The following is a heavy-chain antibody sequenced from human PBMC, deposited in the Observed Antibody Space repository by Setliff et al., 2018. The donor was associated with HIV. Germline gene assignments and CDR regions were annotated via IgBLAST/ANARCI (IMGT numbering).Heavy chain of an antibody. V-gene: IGHV4-34*01. CDR3: AIRSRLGGTSNFFDR. Sequence: SETLSLTCAVYGGSFSGYLWSWVRQPPGKGLEWIGEINHSGTTNYSPSLKSRVTISVDKSNNQFSLKMKSVTAADTAVYYCAIRSRLGGTSNFFDRWGQGTLVTVSS. CDR1: GGSFSGYL. J-gene: IGHJ4*02. D-gene: IGHD3-16*01. CDR2: INHSGTT.